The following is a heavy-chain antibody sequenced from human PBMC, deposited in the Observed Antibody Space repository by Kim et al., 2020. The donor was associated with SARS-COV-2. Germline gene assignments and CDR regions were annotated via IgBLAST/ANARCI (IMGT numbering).Heavy chain of an antibody. CDR1: GGSISSGGYY. CDR2: IYYSGST. D-gene: IGHD2-2*01. V-gene: IGHV4-31*03. Sequence: SETLSLTCTVSGGSISSGGYYWSWIRQHPGKGLEWIGYIYYSGSTYYNPSLKSRVTISVDTSKNQFSLKLSSVTAADTAVYYCARVLACTSCSSYFDYWGQGTLVTVSS. J-gene: IGHJ4*02. CDR3: ARVLACTSCSSYFDY.